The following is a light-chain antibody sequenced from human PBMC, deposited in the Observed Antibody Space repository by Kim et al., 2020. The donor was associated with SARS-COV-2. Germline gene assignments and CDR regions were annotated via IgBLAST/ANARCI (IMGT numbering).Light chain of an antibody. J-gene: IGKJ3*01. CDR2: KVS. V-gene: IGKV2-30*01. Sequence: PASLSCRSSQSLVYSDGNTYLNWFHQRPGQSPRRPIYKVSNRDSGVPDRFSGSGSGTDFKLQISRVEAEDVGVYYCMQGTHWPFTFGPGTKVDIK. CDR3: MQGTHWPFT. CDR1: QSLVYSDGNTY.